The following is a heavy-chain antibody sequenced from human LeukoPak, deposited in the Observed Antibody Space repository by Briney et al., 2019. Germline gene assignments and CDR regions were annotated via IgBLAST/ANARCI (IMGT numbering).Heavy chain of an antibody. V-gene: IGHV1-18*01. D-gene: IGHD2-2*02. CDR3: ARGACTSCYTRENWFDP. CDR2: ISAYNGNT. J-gene: IGHJ5*02. CDR1: GYTFTRYG. Sequence: ASVKVSCKSSGYTFTRYGITWVRQAPGQGLEWMGWISAYNGNTNYAQKLQGRVTMTTDTSTSTAYMELRSLRSDDTAVYYRARGACTSCYTRENWFDPWGQGTLVTVSS.